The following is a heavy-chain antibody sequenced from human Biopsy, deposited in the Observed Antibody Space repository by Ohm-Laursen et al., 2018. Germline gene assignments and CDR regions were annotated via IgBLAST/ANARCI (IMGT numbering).Heavy chain of an antibody. D-gene: IGHD6-19*01. CDR2: IYDRGST. CDR1: GDSVSSGSFY. J-gene: IGHJ4*02. Sequence: TLSLTCTVSGDSVSSGSFYWTWIRQPPRQGLEYIGNIYDRGSTANYSPSLESRVTMSVDMPKNQFSLKLSAVTAADTAIYYCARGMRSSGWPYFDSWGQGTLVTVSS. CDR3: ARGMRSSGWPYFDS. V-gene: IGHV4-61*01.